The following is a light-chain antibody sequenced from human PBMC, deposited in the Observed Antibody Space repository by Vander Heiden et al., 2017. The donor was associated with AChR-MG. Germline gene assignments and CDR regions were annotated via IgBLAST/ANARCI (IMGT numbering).Light chain of an antibody. J-gene: IGLJ2*01. Sequence: QSALTQPASVSGSPGQSITISCTGTSSDVGVYNYVSWYQQHPGKAPKLMIYDVSKRPSGVSNRFSGSKSGNTASLTISGLQAEDEADYYCSSYTSSSTLVVGGGTKLTVL. CDR2: DVS. CDR1: SSDVGVYNY. CDR3: SSYTSSSTLV. V-gene: IGLV2-14*01.